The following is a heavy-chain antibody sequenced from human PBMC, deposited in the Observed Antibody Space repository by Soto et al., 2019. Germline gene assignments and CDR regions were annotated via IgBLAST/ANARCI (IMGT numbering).Heavy chain of an antibody. V-gene: IGHV3-30*18. CDR3: SKSVYNWNDGFFDY. CDR2: ISYDGVNK. CDR1: GFTFSTYG. Sequence: QVQLVESGGGVVQPGRSLRLSCAASGFTFSTYGMHWVRQAPGKGLEWVAVISYDGVNKYYADSVKGRFTIFSDNSKYTLYLQMNSLSAEDTAVYYCSKSVYNWNDGFFDYCGQGTLVTVSS. J-gene: IGHJ4*02. D-gene: IGHD1-1*01.